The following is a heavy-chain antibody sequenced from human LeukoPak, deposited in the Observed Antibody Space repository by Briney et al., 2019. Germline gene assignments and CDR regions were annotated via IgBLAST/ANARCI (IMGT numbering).Heavy chain of an antibody. Sequence: SETLSLTCTVSGGSISSYYWSWIRQPPGKGLEWIGYIYYSGSTNYNPSLKSRVTISVDTSKNQFSLKLSPVTAADTAVYYCARGYSYGPIAFDIWGQGTMATVSS. CDR3: ARGYSYGPIAFDI. J-gene: IGHJ3*02. CDR1: GGSISSYY. CDR2: IYYSGST. D-gene: IGHD5-18*01. V-gene: IGHV4-59*01.